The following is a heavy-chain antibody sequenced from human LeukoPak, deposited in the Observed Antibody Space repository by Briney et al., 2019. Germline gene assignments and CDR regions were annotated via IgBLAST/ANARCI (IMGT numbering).Heavy chain of an antibody. Sequence: TTSETLSPTCIVSGDSISSRYWGWIRQPPGKGLEWIGYIYYTGDTNYNPSLKSRVTMSVDMSKNQFSLKLTSVTAADTAVYYCARDGRHDNNHWFDSWGQGTLVTVSA. V-gene: IGHV4-59*11. J-gene: IGHJ5*01. CDR2: IYYTGDT. CDR3: ARDGRHDNNHWFDS. CDR1: GDSISSRY. D-gene: IGHD5-24*01.